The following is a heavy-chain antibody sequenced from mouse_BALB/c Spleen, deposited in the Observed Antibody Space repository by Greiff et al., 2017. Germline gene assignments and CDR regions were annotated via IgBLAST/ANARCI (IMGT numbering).Heavy chain of an antibody. Sequence: EVQLVESGAGLVKPGGSLKLSCAASGFAFSSYAMSWVRQTPEKRLEWVAYISSGGGSTYYPDTVKGRFTISRDKAKNTLYLQMSSLRSEDTAMYYCARDCYGSYAMAYWGQGTLVTVS. CDR3: ARDCYGSYAMAY. D-gene: IGHD1-1*01. J-gene: IGHJ4*01. CDR1: GFAFSSYA. V-gene: IGHV5-12-1*01. CDR2: ISSGGGST.